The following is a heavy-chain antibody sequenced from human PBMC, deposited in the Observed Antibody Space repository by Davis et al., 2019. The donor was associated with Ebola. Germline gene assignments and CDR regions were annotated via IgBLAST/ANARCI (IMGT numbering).Heavy chain of an antibody. CDR1: GYTFTNYW. D-gene: IGHD2-15*01. Sequence: GGSLRLSCKASGYTFTNYWIGWVRQLPGKGLEWMGLIYPADSDTRYSPPFHGQVTMSVDKSITTAYLQWTSLKASDSGMYYCARLNGYCSGGSCRTTPNYYYYGMDVWGQGTTVTVSS. J-gene: IGHJ6*02. CDR3: ARLNGYCSGGSCRTTPNYYYYGMDV. CDR2: IYPADSDT. V-gene: IGHV5-51*01.